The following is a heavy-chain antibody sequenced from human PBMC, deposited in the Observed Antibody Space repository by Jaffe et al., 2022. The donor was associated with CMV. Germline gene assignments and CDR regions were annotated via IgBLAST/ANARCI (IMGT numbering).Heavy chain of an antibody. J-gene: IGHJ4*02. CDR1: GYTFTGYY. D-gene: IGHD3-3*01. Sequence: QVQLVQSGAEVKKPGASVKVSCKASGYTFTGYYMHWVRQAPGQGLEWMGWINPNSGGTNYAQKFQGRVTMTRDTSISTAYMELSRLRSDDTAVYYCARGRGWGPTIFGVVNDYWGQGTLVTVSS. CDR2: INPNSGGT. V-gene: IGHV1-2*02. CDR3: ARGRGWGPTIFGVVNDY.